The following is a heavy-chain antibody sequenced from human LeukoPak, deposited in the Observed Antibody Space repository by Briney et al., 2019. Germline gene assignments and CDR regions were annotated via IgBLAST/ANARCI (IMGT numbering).Heavy chain of an antibody. D-gene: IGHD3-3*01. J-gene: IGHJ4*02. CDR2: VHHSGTT. V-gene: IGHV4-59*01. Sequence: SETLSLTCTVSGGSITTNRWTWVRQTPGRGLEWRGYVHHSGTTDYNPSLKGRLTISVDTSKSQFSLKLTSVTAADTAVYYCAPDWRFCRDEGCVGSWGQGTLVTVSS. CDR3: APDWRFCRDEGCVGS. CDR1: GGSITTNR.